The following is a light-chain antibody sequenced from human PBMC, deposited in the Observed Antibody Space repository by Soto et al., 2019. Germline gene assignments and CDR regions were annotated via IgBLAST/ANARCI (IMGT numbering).Light chain of an antibody. V-gene: IGKV1-9*01. J-gene: IGKJ2*01. CDR3: QQLSSYPYT. CDR1: QGISNY. Sequence: DIQLTQSPSFMSASVGDRVTLTCRASQGISNYLAWFHQKPGEAPKLLIYAASTLQSGVPSRFSGSGSGTEFTLTISSLQPEDFATYYCQQLSSYPYTFGQGTKLEIK. CDR2: AAS.